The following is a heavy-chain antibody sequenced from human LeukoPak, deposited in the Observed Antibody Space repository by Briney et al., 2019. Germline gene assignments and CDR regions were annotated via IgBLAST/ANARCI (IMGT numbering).Heavy chain of an antibody. J-gene: IGHJ3*02. V-gene: IGHV4-34*01. CDR1: GGPFSGDY. Sequence: PSETLSLTCGVYGGPFSGDYWSWVRQPPGKGLEWIGEINHSGSASYNPSLKSRVTISVDTSKIQFSLKLSSVTATDTAVYYCARMRDNWNVCVFDIWGQGTMVTVSS. D-gene: IGHD1-1*01. CDR3: ARMRDNWNVCVFDI. CDR2: INHSGSA.